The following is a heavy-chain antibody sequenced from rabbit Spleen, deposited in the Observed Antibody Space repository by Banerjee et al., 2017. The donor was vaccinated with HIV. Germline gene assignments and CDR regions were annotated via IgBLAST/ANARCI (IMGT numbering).Heavy chain of an antibody. V-gene: IGHV1S40*01. Sequence: VESGGGLVKPGASLTLTCKASGFDLSSGYDMCWVRQAPGKGLEWIVCIDAGSSGFTYFATWAKGRFAISKTSSTTVTLQMTRLTAADTATYFCARDTSSSFSSYGMDLWGPGTLVTVS. CDR1: GFDLSSGYD. J-gene: IGHJ6*01. CDR3: ARDTSSSFSSYGMDL. CDR2: IDAGSSGFT. D-gene: IGHD1-1*01.